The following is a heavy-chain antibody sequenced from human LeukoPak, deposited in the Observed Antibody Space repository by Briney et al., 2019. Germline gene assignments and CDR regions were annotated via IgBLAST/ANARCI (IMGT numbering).Heavy chain of an antibody. D-gene: IGHD3-22*01. Sequence: PGGSLRLSCVVSGFSFSNYWMSWVRQAPGKGLEWVASIKKDGNEEKYVDSVKGRFTISRDNAKKTVSLQMNSLRPEDTGVYYCARAPSEIGGYYPEYFRHWGQGTLVTVSS. CDR2: IKKDGNEE. CDR3: ARAPSEIGGYYPEYFRH. J-gene: IGHJ1*01. V-gene: IGHV3-7*01. CDR1: GFSFSNYW.